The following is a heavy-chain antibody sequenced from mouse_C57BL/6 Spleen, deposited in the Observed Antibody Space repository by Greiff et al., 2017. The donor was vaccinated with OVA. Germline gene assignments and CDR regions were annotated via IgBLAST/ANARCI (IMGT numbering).Heavy chain of an antibody. Sequence: QVQLQQPGAELVKPGASVKLSCKASGYTFTSYWMHWVKQRPGQGLEWIGMIHPNSGSTNYNEKFKSKATLTVDKSSSTAYMQLSSLTSEDSAVYYCATAYYGGSYAMDYWGQGTSVTVSS. V-gene: IGHV1-64*01. D-gene: IGHD1-1*01. CDR1: GYTFTSYW. CDR2: IHPNSGST. CDR3: ATAYYGGSYAMDY. J-gene: IGHJ4*01.